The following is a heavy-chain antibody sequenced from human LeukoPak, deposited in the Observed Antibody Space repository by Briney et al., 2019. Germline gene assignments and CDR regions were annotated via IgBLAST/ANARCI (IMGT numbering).Heavy chain of an antibody. Sequence: PGGSLRLSCAASGFTFSSYAMSWVRQARGKGLEWASVISGNGGSTYYADSVKGRFTISRDNSKNTLYLQMNSLRGEDTAVYYCAKADSARGVTLKSTIDYWGHGTLVTVSS. V-gene: IGHV3-23*01. D-gene: IGHD2-21*02. CDR2: ISGNGGST. CDR1: GFTFSSYA. CDR3: AKADSARGVTLKSTIDY. J-gene: IGHJ4*01.